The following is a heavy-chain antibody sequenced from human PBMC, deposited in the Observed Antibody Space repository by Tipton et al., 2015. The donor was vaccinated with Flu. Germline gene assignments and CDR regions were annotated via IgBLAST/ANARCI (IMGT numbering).Heavy chain of an antibody. D-gene: IGHD6-19*01. CDR3: ANLRGAVAGANSGWFDP. CDR2: IIPIFGLA. Sequence: QLVQSVSEVKKPGSSVRVSCKSSGGSFNTFAITWVRQAPGQGLEWVGRIIPIFGLASYAEKFQGRVTITADESTGTAYMELSNLRSEDTAIYYCANLRGAVAGANSGWFDPWGQGTLVTVSS. V-gene: IGHV1-69*18. J-gene: IGHJ5*02. CDR1: GGSFNTFA.